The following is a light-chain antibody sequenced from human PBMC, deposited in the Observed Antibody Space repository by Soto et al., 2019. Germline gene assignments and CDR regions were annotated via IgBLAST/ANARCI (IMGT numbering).Light chain of an antibody. V-gene: IGKV3-11*01. J-gene: IGKJ1*01. CDR1: QSVDAY. Sequence: EIVLTQSPATLSLSPGDRATLSCRASQSVDAYLAWYQQRPGQAPRLLMFDASNRATGTPTRFSGRGSGTDFPLTISSLEPEDFAVYYCQRRSTWSPTFGQGTKVEIK. CDR3: QRRSTWSPT. CDR2: DAS.